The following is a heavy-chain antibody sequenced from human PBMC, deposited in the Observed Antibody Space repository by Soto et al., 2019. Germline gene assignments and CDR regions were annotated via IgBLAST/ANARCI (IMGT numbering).Heavy chain of an antibody. CDR3: ARGSGLRFDP. V-gene: IGHV4-39*01. J-gene: IGHJ5*02. D-gene: IGHD3-10*01. CDR1: GGSISSSSYY. CDR2: IYYSGST. Sequence: SETLSLTCTVSGGSISSSSYYWGWIRQPPGKGLEWIGSIYYSGSTYYNPSLKSRVTISVDTSKNQFSRKLSSVTAADTAVYYCARGSGLRFDPWGQGTLVTVSS.